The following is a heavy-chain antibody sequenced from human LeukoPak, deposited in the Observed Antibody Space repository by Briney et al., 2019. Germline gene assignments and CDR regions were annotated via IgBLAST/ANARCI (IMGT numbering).Heavy chain of an antibody. J-gene: IGHJ4*02. CDR3: ARDKDSTGWYGGFDS. CDR1: GYTFTSYW. Sequence: ASVKVSCKASGYTFTSYWLHWVRQAPGQGLEWMGITNPSSGNTAYAQKFQGRITMTRDTSTSTVYMELSSPRSDDTAVYYCARDKDSTGWYGGFDSWGQGTLVTVSS. D-gene: IGHD6-19*01. CDR2: TNPSSGNT. V-gene: IGHV1-46*01.